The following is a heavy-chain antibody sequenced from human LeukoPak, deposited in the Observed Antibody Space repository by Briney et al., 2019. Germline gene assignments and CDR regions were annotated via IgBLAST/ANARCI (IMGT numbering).Heavy chain of an antibody. CDR2: IKSKTDGGTT. V-gene: IGHV3-15*01. CDR1: GFTFSNAW. Sequence: GSLRLSCAASGFTFSNAWMSWVRQAPGKGLEWVGRIKSKTDGGTTDYAAPVKGRFTISRDDSKNTLYLQMNSLRAEDTAVYYCAKDSGAVLRYFDWSFDYWGQGTLVTVSS. D-gene: IGHD3-9*01. J-gene: IGHJ4*02. CDR3: AKDSGAVLRYFDWSFDY.